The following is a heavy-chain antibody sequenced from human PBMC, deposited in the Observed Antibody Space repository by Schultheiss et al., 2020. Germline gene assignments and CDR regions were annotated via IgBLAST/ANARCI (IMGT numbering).Heavy chain of an antibody. CDR2: ISGSGGST. J-gene: IGHJ6*04. D-gene: IGHD3-10*01. CDR1: GFTFSSYW. CDR3: ARCWMVQGVILDYYYYYGMDV. V-gene: IGHV3-23*01. Sequence: GGSLRLSCAASGFTFSSYWMHWVRQAPGKGLEWVSAISGSGGSTYYADSVKGRFTISRDNSKNTLYLQMNSLRAEDTAVYYCARCWMVQGVILDYYYYYGMDVWGKGTTVTVSS.